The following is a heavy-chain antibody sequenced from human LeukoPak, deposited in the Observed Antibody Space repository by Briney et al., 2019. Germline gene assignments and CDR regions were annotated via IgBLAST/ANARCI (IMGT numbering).Heavy chain of an antibody. J-gene: IGHJ4*02. CDR1: GFTFSSYS. CDR3: ARVHHYDFWSAWDY. CDR2: TSSSSSYI. Sequence: GGSLRLSCAASGFTFSSYSMNWVRQAPGKGLEWVSSTSSSSSYIYYADSVKGRFTISRDNAKNSLYLQMNSLRAEDTAVYYCARVHHYDFWSAWDYWGQGTLVTVSS. D-gene: IGHD3-3*01. V-gene: IGHV3-21*01.